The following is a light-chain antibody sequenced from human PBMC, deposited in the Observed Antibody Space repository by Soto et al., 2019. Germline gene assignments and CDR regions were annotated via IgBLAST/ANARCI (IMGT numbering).Light chain of an antibody. V-gene: IGLV1-40*01. CDR3: QSYDSSLSGLV. J-gene: IGLJ1*01. CDR1: SSNIGAGYD. CDR2: GNS. Sequence: QAVVTQPPSVSGAPGQRVTISCTGGSSNIGAGYDVHWYQQLPGTAPKLLIYGNSNRPSGVPDRFSGSKSGTSASLAITGLQAEDEADYYCQSYDSSLSGLVFGTGTKVTVL.